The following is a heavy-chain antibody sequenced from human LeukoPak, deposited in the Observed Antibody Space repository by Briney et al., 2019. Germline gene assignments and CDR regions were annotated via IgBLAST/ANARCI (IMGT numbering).Heavy chain of an antibody. Sequence: GGSLRLSCAASGFTFYNYWMTWVRQAPGKGLEWVANINQHGSETNYVDSVKGRLIISRDNAKNSLYLDMNSLRAEDTAVYYCARDSRSGSFNYYYYGMDVWGQGTTVTVSS. CDR1: GFTFYNYW. V-gene: IGHV3-7*01. CDR2: INQHGSET. D-gene: IGHD1-26*01. CDR3: ARDSRSGSFNYYYYGMDV. J-gene: IGHJ6*02.